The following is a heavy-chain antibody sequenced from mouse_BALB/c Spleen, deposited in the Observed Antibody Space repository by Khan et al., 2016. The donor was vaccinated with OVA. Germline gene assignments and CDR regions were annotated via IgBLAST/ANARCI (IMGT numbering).Heavy chain of an antibody. CDR1: GYTFTSNT. V-gene: IGHV1-4*01. CDR3: ARRTTGYAMDY. CDR2: INPRSDYT. Sequence: QVRLQQSGAELSRPGASVKMSYKASGYTFTSNTMHWVKQRPGQGLEWIGYINPRSDYTIYSQKFKDKATLTADISSSTAYMQLSSLTSDDSAVYYCARRTTGYAMDYWGQGTSVTVSS. D-gene: IGHD2-14*01. J-gene: IGHJ4*01.